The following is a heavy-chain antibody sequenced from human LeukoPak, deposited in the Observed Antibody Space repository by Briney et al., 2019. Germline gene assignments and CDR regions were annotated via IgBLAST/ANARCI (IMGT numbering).Heavy chain of an antibody. CDR3: ARGGYCSSTSCYKYPTYDDWFDP. J-gene: IGHJ5*02. Sequence: PSETLSLTCTVSGGSISSYYWSWIRQPAGKGLEWIGYIYHSGSTYYNPSLKSRVTISVDRSKNQFSLKLSSVTAADTAVHYCARGGYCSSTSCYKYPTYDDWFDPWGQGTLVTVSS. CDR2: IYHSGST. CDR1: GGSISSYY. V-gene: IGHV4-59*12. D-gene: IGHD2-2*02.